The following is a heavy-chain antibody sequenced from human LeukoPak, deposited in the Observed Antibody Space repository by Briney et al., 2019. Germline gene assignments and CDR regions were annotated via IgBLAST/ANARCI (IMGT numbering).Heavy chain of an antibody. V-gene: IGHV3-21*03. J-gene: IGHJ4*02. D-gene: IGHD2-2*01. Sequence: PGGSLRLSCAASGFTFSSYTMNWVRQAPGKGLEWVSSIFSSGRYIYYADSVKGRFTISRDNAKSSLYLQMNSLRAEDTAVYYCARDFGGYCSSSNCYLGWLDYWGQGTLVTVSS. CDR3: ARDFGGYCSSSNCYLGWLDY. CDR2: IFSSGRYI. CDR1: GFTFSSYT.